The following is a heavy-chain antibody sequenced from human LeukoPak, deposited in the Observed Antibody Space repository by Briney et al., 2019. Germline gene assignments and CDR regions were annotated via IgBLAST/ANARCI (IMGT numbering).Heavy chain of an antibody. J-gene: IGHJ4*02. Sequence: GGSLRLSCAASGFTFSNSWMSWVRQAPGKGLEWVGRIKNKTGGGKTDYAAAVKGRFTISSNDSKNTLYLQMNSLKTEDTAVYYCTTDRPDGFDYWGQGTLVTVSS. V-gene: IGHV3-15*01. D-gene: IGHD1-14*01. CDR3: TTDRPDGFDY. CDR2: IKNKTGGGKT. CDR1: GFTFSNSW.